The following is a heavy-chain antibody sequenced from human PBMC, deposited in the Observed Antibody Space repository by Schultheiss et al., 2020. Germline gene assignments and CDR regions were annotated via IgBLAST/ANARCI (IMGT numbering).Heavy chain of an antibody. V-gene: IGHV3-30*01. CDR1: GFTFSSYA. CDR2: ISYDGSNK. D-gene: IGHD1-26*01. CDR3: AAGGATRYYYYYGMDV. J-gene: IGHJ6*02. Sequence: GGSLRLSCAASGFTFSSYAMHWVRQAPGKGLEWVAVISYDGSNKYYADSVKGRFTISRDNSKNTLYLQMNSLRAEDTAVYYCAAGGATRYYYYYGMDVWGQGTTVTVSS.